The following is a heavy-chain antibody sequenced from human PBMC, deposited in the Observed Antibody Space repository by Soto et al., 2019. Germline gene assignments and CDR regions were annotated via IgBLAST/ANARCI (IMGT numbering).Heavy chain of an antibody. CDR1: GCSISSGGYY. V-gene: IGHV4-31*03. CDR3: ARDGYYLDY. Sequence: SETLSLPCPVSGCSISSGGYYWSWIRQHPGKGLEWIGYIYYSGSTYYNPSLKSRVTISVDTSKNQFSLKLSSVTAADTAVYYCARDGYYLDYWGQGTLVTVSS. D-gene: IGHD3-22*01. CDR2: IYYSGST. J-gene: IGHJ4*02.